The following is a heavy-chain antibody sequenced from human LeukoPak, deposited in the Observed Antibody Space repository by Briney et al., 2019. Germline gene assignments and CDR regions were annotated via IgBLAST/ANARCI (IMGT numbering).Heavy chain of an antibody. V-gene: IGHV1-8*01. Sequence: ASVKVSCKASGYTFTSYDINWVRQATGQGLEWMGWMNPNSGNTGYAQKFQGRVTMTRNTSISTAYMELSSLRSEDTAVYYCAGGTIAVAGTDFDYWGQGTLVTVSS. CDR2: MNPNSGNT. CDR1: GYTFTSYD. D-gene: IGHD6-19*01. CDR3: AGGTIAVAGTDFDY. J-gene: IGHJ4*02.